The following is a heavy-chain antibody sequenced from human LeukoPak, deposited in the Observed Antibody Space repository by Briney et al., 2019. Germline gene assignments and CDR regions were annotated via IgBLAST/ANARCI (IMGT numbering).Heavy chain of an antibody. D-gene: IGHD2-21*02. J-gene: IGHJ3*02. CDR1: GFTFSNYF. CDR2: IASDGSHT. Sequence: GGSLRLSCAASGFTFSNYFMHWVRQAPGKGLEWVADIASDGSHTFYVESVKGRFTISRDNSKNTLYLQMNSLRAEDTAVYFCARKRQGTVIHSGAFGIWGQGTMVTVSS. V-gene: IGHV3-30*04. CDR3: ARKRQGTVIHSGAFGI.